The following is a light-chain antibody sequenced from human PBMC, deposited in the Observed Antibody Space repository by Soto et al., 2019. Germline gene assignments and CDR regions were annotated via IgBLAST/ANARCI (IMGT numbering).Light chain of an antibody. CDR1: QSIVVW. V-gene: IGKV1-5*03. Sequence: DIQMTQSPSTLSASVGDRVTITCRASQSIVVWLAWYQQKPGKAPKLLIYKASILQSGVQSRFSGSGSGTEFTLTISSLQPDDFATYYCQHYHSYPWTFGQGAEVVVK. CDR2: KAS. J-gene: IGKJ1*01. CDR3: QHYHSYPWT.